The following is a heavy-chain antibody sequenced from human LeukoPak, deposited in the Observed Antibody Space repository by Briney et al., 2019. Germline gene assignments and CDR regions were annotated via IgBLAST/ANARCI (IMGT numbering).Heavy chain of an antibody. Sequence: PSETLSLTCAVYGGSFCGYYWSWIRQPPGKGLEWIGEINHSGSTNYNPSLKSRVTISVDTSKNQFSLKLSSVTAADTAVYYCCMVEDYWGQGTLVTVSS. CDR3: CMVEDY. CDR1: GGSFCGYY. D-gene: IGHD2-15*01. CDR2: INHSGST. V-gene: IGHV4-34*03. J-gene: IGHJ4*02.